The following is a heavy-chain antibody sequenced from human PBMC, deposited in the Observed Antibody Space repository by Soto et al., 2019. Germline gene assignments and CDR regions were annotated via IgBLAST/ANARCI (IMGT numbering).Heavy chain of an antibody. CDR2: ISSSSSTI. CDR1: GFTFSSYS. Sequence: GGSLRLSCAASGFTFSSYSMNWVRQAPGKGLEWVSYISSSSSTIYYADSVKGRFTISRDNAKNSLYLQMNSLRAEDTAVYYCARDHYYGFWDDAFDIWGQGTVVTVSS. V-gene: IGHV3-48*01. CDR3: ARDHYYGFWDDAFDI. D-gene: IGHD3-10*01. J-gene: IGHJ3*02.